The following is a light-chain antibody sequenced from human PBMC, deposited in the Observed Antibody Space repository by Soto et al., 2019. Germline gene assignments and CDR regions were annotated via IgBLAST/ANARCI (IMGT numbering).Light chain of an antibody. J-gene: IGKJ2*01. CDR2: DAS. Sequence: EIVLTQSPATLSLSPGERATLSCRASQSVSSYLAWYQQKRGQAPRLLIYDASNRATDIPARFSGSGSGTDFTLTISSLEPEDFAVYYCQQRSNWPRTFGQGAKLEIK. V-gene: IGKV3-11*01. CDR3: QQRSNWPRT. CDR1: QSVSSY.